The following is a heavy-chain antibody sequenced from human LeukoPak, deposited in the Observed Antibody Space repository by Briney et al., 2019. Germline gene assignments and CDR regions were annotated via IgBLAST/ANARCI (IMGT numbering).Heavy chain of an antibody. Sequence: SETLSLTCTVSGGPMSSYYWSWIRQPAGKGLEWIGRMYTSGSSNYSPSLKSRVSMSIDTSKKQFSLKLTSVTAADTAVYYCARDGTLSGSYWRSPFDYWGQGTLVTVSS. V-gene: IGHV4-4*07. CDR2: MYTSGSS. CDR3: ARDGTLSGSYWRSPFDY. CDR1: GGPMSSYY. J-gene: IGHJ4*02. D-gene: IGHD1-26*01.